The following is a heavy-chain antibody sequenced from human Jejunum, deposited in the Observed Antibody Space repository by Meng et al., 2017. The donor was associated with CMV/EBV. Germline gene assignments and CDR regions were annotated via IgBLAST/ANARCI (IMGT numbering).Heavy chain of an antibody. CDR1: IRRGDYY. CDR2: IYYSGRT. CDR3: ARTQDCTSTSCYTGFDP. V-gene: IGHV4-30-4*08. D-gene: IGHD2-2*01. J-gene: IGHJ5*02. Sequence: IRRGDYYWSGIRQPRGKGLEWIGFIYYSGRTYYNPSLKSRVTISVDTSKNQFSLRLSSVTAADTAVYYCARTQDCTSTSCYTGFDPWGQGTLVTVPQ.